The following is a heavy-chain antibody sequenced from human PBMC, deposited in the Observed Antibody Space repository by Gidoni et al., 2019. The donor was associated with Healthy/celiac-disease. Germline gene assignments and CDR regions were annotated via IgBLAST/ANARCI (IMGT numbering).Heavy chain of an antibody. CDR2: INHSGST. CDR1: GGSFSGYY. CDR3: ARGWYSFDY. V-gene: IGHV4-34*01. D-gene: IGHD2-15*01. Sequence: QVQLQQWGAGLLKPSETLSLTFAVYGGSFSGYYWSWIRQPPGKGLEWIGEINHSGSTNYNPSLKSRVTISVDTSKNQFSLKLSSVTAADTAVYYCARGWYSFDYWGQGTLVTVSS. J-gene: IGHJ4*02.